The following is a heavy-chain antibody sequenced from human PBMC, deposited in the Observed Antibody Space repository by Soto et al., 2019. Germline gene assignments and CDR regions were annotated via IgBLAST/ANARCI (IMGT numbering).Heavy chain of an antibody. V-gene: IGHV3-30*18. D-gene: IGHD2-2*01. CDR3: AKATEYCSSTSCPGYYGMDV. Sequence: HPGGSLRLSCAASGFTFSSYGMHWVRQAPGKGLEWVAVISYDGSNKYYADSVKGRFTISRGNSKNTLYLQMNSLRAEDTAVYYCAKATEYCSSTSCPGYYGMDVWGQGTTVTVSS. CDR2: ISYDGSNK. J-gene: IGHJ6*02. CDR1: GFTFSSYG.